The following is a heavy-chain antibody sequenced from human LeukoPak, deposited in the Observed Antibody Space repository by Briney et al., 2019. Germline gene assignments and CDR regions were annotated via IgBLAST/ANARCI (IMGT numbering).Heavy chain of an antibody. V-gene: IGHV3-48*02. Sequence: KPGGSLRLSCAGSGFTFSSYNMNWVSQAPGKGLEWGSYISSSSRTTYYADSVKGRFTISRDNAKNSLYLQMNSLRDEDTAVYYCAREKWGSFDYWGQGTLVTVSS. CDR1: GFTFSSYN. D-gene: IGHD1-26*01. CDR2: ISSSSRTT. CDR3: AREKWGSFDY. J-gene: IGHJ4*02.